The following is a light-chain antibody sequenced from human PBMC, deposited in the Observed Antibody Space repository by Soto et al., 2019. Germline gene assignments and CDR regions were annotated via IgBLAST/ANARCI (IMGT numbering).Light chain of an antibody. J-gene: IGKJ1*01. Sequence: DIQMTQSPSSVSASVGDRVTITCRASQSINRWLAWYQQTPGKAPKLIIYDASSLESGVPSRFSGSGSGTEFTLTISSLQPADFATYYCQQYSGYMWTFGQGTKVDIK. CDR3: QQYSGYMWT. V-gene: IGKV1-5*01. CDR2: DAS. CDR1: QSINRW.